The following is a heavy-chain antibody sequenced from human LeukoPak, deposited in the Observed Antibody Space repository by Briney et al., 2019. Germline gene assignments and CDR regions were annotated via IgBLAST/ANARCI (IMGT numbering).Heavy chain of an antibody. D-gene: IGHD6-6*01. J-gene: IGHJ4*02. Sequence: GGSLRLSCVGSGFTFSSYAMSWVRQAPGNGLEWVSAIGESGSDAYYADSVKGRFTISKDNSKNTLFLQMSSLRAEDTAVYYCAKRVPYSSSSVYFDSWGQGTLVSVSS. V-gene: IGHV3-23*01. CDR3: AKRVPYSSSSVYFDS. CDR2: IGESGSDA. CDR1: GFTFSSYA.